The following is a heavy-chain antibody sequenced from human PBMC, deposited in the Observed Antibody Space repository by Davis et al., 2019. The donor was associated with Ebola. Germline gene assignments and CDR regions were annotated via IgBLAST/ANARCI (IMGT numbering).Heavy chain of an antibody. CDR3: VKERYYESWFDY. V-gene: IGHV3-64D*06. D-gene: IGHD3-22*01. J-gene: IGHJ4*02. CDR2: ISSNGGST. CDR1: GFTFSSYA. Sequence: PGGSLRLSCSASGFTFSSYAMHWVRQAPGKGLKYVSAISSNGGSTYYADSVKGRFTISRDNSKNTLYLQMSSLRAEDTAVYYCVKERYYESWFDYWGQGTLVTVSS.